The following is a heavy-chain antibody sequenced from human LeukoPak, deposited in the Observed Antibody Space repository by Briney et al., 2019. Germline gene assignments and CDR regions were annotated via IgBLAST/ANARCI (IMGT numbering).Heavy chain of an antibody. CDR3: ARRPSAVQLPS. J-gene: IGHJ4*02. Sequence: GGSLRLSCAASGFTFSSYSMNWVRQAPGKGLEWVSPISSSSSYIYYADSLKGRFTISRDNAKNSLYLQMNSLRAEDTAVYYCARRPSAVQLPSWGQGTLVTVSS. D-gene: IGHD2-2*01. CDR2: ISSSSSYI. CDR1: GFTFSSYS. V-gene: IGHV3-21*01.